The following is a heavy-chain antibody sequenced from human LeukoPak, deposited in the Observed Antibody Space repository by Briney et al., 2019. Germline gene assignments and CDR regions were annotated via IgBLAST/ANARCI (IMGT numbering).Heavy chain of an antibody. CDR1: GGSISSGGYY. CDR2: IYYSGGA. Sequence: SETLSLTCTVSGGSISSGGYYWSWIRQHPGKGLEWIGYIYYSGGADYNPSLQSRVTISVDTSKNEFSLKVYFCARTHCEGDCFSAIRYWGQGTPVTVSS. CDR3: FSAIRY. D-gene: IGHD2-21*02. J-gene: IGHJ4*02. V-gene: IGHV4-31*08.